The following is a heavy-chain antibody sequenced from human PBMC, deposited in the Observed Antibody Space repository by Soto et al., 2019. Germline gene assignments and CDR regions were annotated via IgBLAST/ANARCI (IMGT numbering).Heavy chain of an antibody. D-gene: IGHD6-13*01. J-gene: IGHJ6*03. V-gene: IGHV1-69*04. CDR3: AREVKGIAAAEHYYYYYMDV. CDR2: IIPILGIA. CDR1: GGTFSSYT. Sequence: GASVKVSCKASGGTFSSYTISWVRQAPGQGLEWMGRIIPILGIANYAQKFQGRVTITADKSTSTAYMELSSLRSEDTAVYYCAREVKGIAAAEHYYYYYMDVWGKGTTVTVSS.